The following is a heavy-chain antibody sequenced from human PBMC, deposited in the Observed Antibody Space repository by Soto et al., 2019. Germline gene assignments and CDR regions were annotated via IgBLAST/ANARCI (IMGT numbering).Heavy chain of an antibody. J-gene: IGHJ4*02. CDR3: ARGRAAAGIDQFGFAY. V-gene: IGHV1-69*13. CDR1: GGTFSSYA. Sequence: GASVKVSCKASGGTFSSYAISWVRQAPGQGLEWMGGIIPIFGTANYAQKFQGRVTITADESTSTDYMELSSLRSEDTAVYYCARGRAAAGIDQFGFAYLGQRTLLTVSS. D-gene: IGHD6-13*01. CDR2: IIPIFGTA.